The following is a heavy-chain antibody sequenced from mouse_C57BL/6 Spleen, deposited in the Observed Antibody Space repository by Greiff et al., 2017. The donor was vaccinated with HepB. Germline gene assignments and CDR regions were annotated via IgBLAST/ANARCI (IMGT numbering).Heavy chain of an antibody. D-gene: IGHD1-1*01. CDR1: GYAFSSYW. CDR3: ASKLRGAMDY. Sequence: VQLQQSGAELVKPGASVKISCKASGYAFSSYWMNWVKQRPGKGLEWIGQIYPGDGDTNCNGKFKGKATLTADKASSKAYIQLSSLTYEDSAGYFFASKLRGAMDYWGQGTSVTVSS. V-gene: IGHV1-80*01. CDR2: IYPGDGDT. J-gene: IGHJ4*01.